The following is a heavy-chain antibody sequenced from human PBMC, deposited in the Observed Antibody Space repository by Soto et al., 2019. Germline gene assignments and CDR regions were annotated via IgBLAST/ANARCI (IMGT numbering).Heavy chain of an antibody. J-gene: IGHJ6*02. V-gene: IGHV4-39*01. D-gene: IGHD2-2*02. CDR3: ARHVLVPAAIGGMDL. Sequence: QLQLQESGPGLVKPSETLSLTCTVSGGSISSSTYYWGWIRQPPGKGLEWIGSIYYSGSTYYNPSLKSRVTITVGTSKNQFSLKLSSVTAADTAVYYCARHVLVPAAIGGMDLWGQGTTVTVSS. CDR1: GGSISSSTYY. CDR2: IYYSGST.